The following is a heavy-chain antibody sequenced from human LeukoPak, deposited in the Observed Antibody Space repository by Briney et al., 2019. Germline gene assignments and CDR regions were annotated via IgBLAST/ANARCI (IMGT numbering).Heavy chain of an antibody. V-gene: IGHV3-33*01. D-gene: IGHD4-17*01. CDR3: ARAGFEYGDYDYFDY. CDR2: IWYDGSNK. Sequence: GGSLRLSCAASGFTFSSYGMHWVRQAPGKGLEWVAVIWYDGSNKYYADSVKGRFTISRDNSKNTLYLQMNSLRAEDTAVYYCARAGFEYGDYDYFDYWGQGTLVTVSS. J-gene: IGHJ4*02. CDR1: GFTFSSYG.